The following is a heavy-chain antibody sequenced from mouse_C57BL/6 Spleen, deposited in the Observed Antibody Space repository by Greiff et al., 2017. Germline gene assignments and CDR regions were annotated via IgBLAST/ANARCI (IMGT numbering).Heavy chain of an antibody. V-gene: IGHV1-54*01. Sequence: QVQLQQSGAELVRPGTSVKVSCKASGYTFTNYLMEWVKQRPGQGLEWIGVINPGSGGTNYNEKFTGKATLTVDKSSSTAYMQLSSLTSVDSAVEFCARANCCGSSPDYWGQGTTLTVSA. J-gene: IGHJ2*01. D-gene: IGHD1-1*01. CDR3: ARANCCGSSPDY. CDR1: GYTFTNYL. CDR2: INPGSGGT.